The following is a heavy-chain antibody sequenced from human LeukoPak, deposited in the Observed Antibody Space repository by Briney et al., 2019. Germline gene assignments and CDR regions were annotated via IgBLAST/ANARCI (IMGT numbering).Heavy chain of an antibody. V-gene: IGHV1-69*06. CDR1: GYTFTTYA. CDR2: IIPIFGTA. D-gene: IGHD5-18*01. CDR3: AKKTAMADDAFNI. J-gene: IGHJ3*02. Sequence: ASVKVSCKTSGYTFTTYAISWVRQAPGQGLEWMGGIIPIFGTANYAQKFQGRVTITADKSTSTAYMELSSLRSEDTAVYYCAKKTAMADDAFNIWGQGTMVTVSS.